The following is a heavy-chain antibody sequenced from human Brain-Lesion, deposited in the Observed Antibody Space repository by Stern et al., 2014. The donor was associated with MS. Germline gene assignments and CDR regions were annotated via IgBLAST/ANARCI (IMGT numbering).Heavy chain of an antibody. CDR1: GYIFTGYY. V-gene: IGHV1-2*02. D-gene: IGHD3-3*01. CDR2: INPNTRGQ. CDR3: ARDQRGITIFGVVTDYYYLGMDV. J-gene: IGHJ6*02. Sequence: QVQLVQSGAEVKKPGASVKVSCTTSGYIFTGYYIHWVRQAPGQWLEWMAWINPNTRGQKYAQKFQGRVTMSRDTSLSTAYVELSSLTSDDTAVYYCARDQRGITIFGVVTDYYYLGMDVWGQGTTVTVSS.